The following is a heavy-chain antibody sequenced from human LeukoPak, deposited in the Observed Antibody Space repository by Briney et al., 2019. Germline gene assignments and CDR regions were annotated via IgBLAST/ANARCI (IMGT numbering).Heavy chain of an antibody. CDR3: AKDGSGGTFDP. V-gene: IGHV3-30*18. Sequence: PGRSLRLSCAASGFTFSSYGMHWVRQAPGKGLEWVAVISYDGSNKYYADSVKGRFTISRDNSKNTLYLQMNSLRAEDTAVYYCAKDGSGGTFDPWSQGTLVTVSS. CDR2: ISYDGSNK. D-gene: IGHD2-15*01. CDR1: GFTFSSYG. J-gene: IGHJ5*02.